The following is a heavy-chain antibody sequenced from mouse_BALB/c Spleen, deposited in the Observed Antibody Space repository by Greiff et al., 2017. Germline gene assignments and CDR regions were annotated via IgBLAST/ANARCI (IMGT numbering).Heavy chain of an antibody. D-gene: IGHD2-14*01. CDR2: ISSGSSTI. Sequence: EVKVEESGGGLVQPGGSRKLSCAASGFTFSSFGMHWVRQAPEKGLEWVAYISSGSSTIYYADTVKGRFTISRDNPKNTLFLQMTSLRSEDTAMYYCARSEVRHYAMDYWGQGTSVTVSS. CDR3: ARSEVRHYAMDY. V-gene: IGHV5-17*02. J-gene: IGHJ4*01. CDR1: GFTFSSFG.